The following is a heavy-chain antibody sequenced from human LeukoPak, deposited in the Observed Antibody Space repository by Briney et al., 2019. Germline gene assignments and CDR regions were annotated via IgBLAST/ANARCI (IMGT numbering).Heavy chain of an antibody. V-gene: IGHV3-30*02. Sequence: PGGSLRLSCAASGFTFSSYGMHWVRQAPGKGLEWVTFIRYDGSKKYYADSVKGRFTISRDNSKNTLYLQMNSLRAEDTAVYYCVSKLWSYDYVWGSYRERIYDYWGQGTLVTVSS. CDR1: GFTFSSYG. D-gene: IGHD3-16*02. CDR3: VSKLWSYDYVWGSYRERIYDY. CDR2: IRYDGSKK. J-gene: IGHJ4*02.